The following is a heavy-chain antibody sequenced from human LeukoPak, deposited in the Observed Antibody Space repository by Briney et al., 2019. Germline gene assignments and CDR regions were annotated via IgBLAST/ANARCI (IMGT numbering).Heavy chain of an antibody. CDR3: TRVGYIDEGIDY. V-gene: IGHV3-7*04. CDR1: GFPFSSYW. D-gene: IGHD5-24*01. CDR2: IKQDGSKK. J-gene: IGHJ4*02. Sequence: GSLRLSCVASGFPFSSYWMTWVRQAPGKGLEWVANIKQDGSKKSYVDSVKGRFTISRDNAKNSLYPQMNSLRAEDTAIYYCTRVGYIDEGIDYWGQGTLVTVSS.